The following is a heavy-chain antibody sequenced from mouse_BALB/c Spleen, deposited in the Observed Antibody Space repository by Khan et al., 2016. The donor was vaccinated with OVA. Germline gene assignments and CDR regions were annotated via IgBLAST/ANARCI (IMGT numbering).Heavy chain of an antibody. CDR2: ILPNNDGS. CDR1: GYTFTDYN. Sequence: VRLQQSGPELVKPGASVKIPCKASGYTFTDYNMAWVKQSHGKILEWIGDILPNNDGSFYNQKFKGKATMTVDKSSNTFYMEVRSVTSEDNAVYYCARHGYGGFAYWGQGSLVTVSA. CDR3: ARHGYGGFAY. V-gene: IGHV1-18*01. J-gene: IGHJ3*01. D-gene: IGHD2-2*01.